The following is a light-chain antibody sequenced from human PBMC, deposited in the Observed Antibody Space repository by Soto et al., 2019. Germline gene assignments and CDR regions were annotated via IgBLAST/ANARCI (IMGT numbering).Light chain of an antibody. CDR2: DAS. V-gene: IGKV1-33*01. CDR3: QQYDHPPYS. CDR1: QDISKY. J-gene: IGKJ2*01. Sequence: DIQMIQSPSSLSATVGDRVTITCQASQDISKYLNWYQQKPGKAPKLLIYDASNLETGVPSRFSGSGSGTDFSFTINSLQPEDIATYYCQQYDHPPYSFGQWTKLEI.